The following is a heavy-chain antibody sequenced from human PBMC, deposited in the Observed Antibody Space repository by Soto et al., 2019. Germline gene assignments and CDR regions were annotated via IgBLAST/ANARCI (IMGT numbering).Heavy chain of an antibody. CDR1: GGSISSGDYY. D-gene: IGHD3-3*01. CDR2: IYYSGST. Sequence: PSETLSLTCTVSGGSISSGDYYWSWIRQPPGKGLEWIGYIYYSGSTYYNPSLKSRVTISVDTSKNQFSLKLSSVTAADTAVYYCARVAKYYDFWSGFPHYYYGMDVWGQGTTVTVSS. V-gene: IGHV4-30-4*01. CDR3: ARVAKYYDFWSGFPHYYYGMDV. J-gene: IGHJ6*02.